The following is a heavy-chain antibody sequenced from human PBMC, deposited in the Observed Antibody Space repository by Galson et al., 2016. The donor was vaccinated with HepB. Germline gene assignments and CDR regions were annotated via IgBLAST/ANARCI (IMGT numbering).Heavy chain of an antibody. V-gene: IGHV3-30*18. Sequence: LRLSCAASGFTFSTYGMHWVRQAPGKGLEWVAVISYAGSSKYYADSVKGRFTISRDNSKNTLYLQMNGLRAEDTAVYFCAKGGDCGGDCYLPYYYYGMDVWGQGTTVTVSS. D-gene: IGHD2-21*02. CDR2: ISYAGSSK. CDR3: AKGGDCGGDCYLPYYYYGMDV. CDR1: GFTFSTYG. J-gene: IGHJ6*02.